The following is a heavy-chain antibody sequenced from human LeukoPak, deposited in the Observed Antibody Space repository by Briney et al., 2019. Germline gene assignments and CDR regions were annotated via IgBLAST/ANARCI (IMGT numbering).Heavy chain of an antibody. Sequence: PGGSLRLSCAASGFTFSSYAMSWVRQAPGKGLEWVSAISGSGGSTYYAYSVKGRFTISRDNSKNTLYLQMNTLRAEDTAVYYCAKGRAYQLLIFDYWGQGTLVTVSS. J-gene: IGHJ4*02. CDR1: GFTFSSYA. D-gene: IGHD2-2*01. V-gene: IGHV3-23*01. CDR2: ISGSGGST. CDR3: AKGRAYQLLIFDY.